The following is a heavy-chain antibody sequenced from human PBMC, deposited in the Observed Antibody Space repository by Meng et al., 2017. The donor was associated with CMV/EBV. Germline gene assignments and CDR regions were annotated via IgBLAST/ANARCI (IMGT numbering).Heavy chain of an antibody. CDR2: ISGSGGST. CDR1: GFTFSSYA. Sequence: GESLKISCAASGFTFSSYAMSWVRQAPGKGLEWVSAISGSGGSTYYADSVKGRFTISRDNSKNTPYLQMNSLRAEDTAVYYCAKVYYGYNYWDPFDYWGQGTLVTVSS. J-gene: IGHJ4*02. D-gene: IGHD5-24*01. CDR3: AKVYYGYNYWDPFDY. V-gene: IGHV3-23*01.